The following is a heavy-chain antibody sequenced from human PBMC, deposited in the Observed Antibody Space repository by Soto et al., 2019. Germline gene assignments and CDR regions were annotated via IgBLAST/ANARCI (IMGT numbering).Heavy chain of an antibody. V-gene: IGHV5-10-1*01. CDR2: IDPSDSSI. D-gene: IGHD5-12*01. CDR3: PRGVKMATTQRYYADY. Sequence: GESMQISCQGSGYSFTSYWITWVRQMSGKGLEWVARIDPSDSSINYSPSVRGHVTISADRSTNTASLQWSSLKASDSGMYFCPRGVKMATTQRYYADYWGHGTLVTLS. J-gene: IGHJ4*01. CDR1: GYSFTSYW.